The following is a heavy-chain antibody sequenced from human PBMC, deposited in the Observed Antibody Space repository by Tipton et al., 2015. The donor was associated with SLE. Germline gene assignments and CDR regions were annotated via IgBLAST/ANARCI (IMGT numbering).Heavy chain of an antibody. CDR3: ATLVPYYYANNGVPPNDY. CDR1: GDSISSASFY. Sequence: TLSLTCTVSGDSISSASFYWSWIRQPAGKGLEWIGHIYSGGTTSYNPSLKSRLTMSMDTSKDQFSLKLTSVTAADTAVYYCATLVPYYYANNGVPPNDYWGQGILVTVSS. D-gene: IGHD2-8*01. CDR2: IYSGGTT. J-gene: IGHJ4*02. V-gene: IGHV4-61*09.